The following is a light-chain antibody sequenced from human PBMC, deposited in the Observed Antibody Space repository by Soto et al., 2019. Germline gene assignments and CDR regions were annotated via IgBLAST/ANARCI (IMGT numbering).Light chain of an antibody. CDR2: DVT. V-gene: IGLV2-14*01. J-gene: IGLJ1*01. Sequence: QSVLNQPASVSGTPGQSITISRTGTSSDVGGYDYVSWYQQHPGKAPKLMIYDVTNRPSGVSNRFSGSKSGNTASLTISGLQAEDEASYYCSSYTSSTSYVFGTGTKVTVL. CDR3: SSYTSSTSYV. CDR1: SSDVGGYDY.